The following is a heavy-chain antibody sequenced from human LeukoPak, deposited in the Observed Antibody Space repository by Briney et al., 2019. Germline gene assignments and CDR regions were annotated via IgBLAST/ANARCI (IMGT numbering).Heavy chain of an antibody. V-gene: IGHV3-21*01. D-gene: IGHD5-18*01. CDR2: IGSSSSYI. J-gene: IGHJ4*02. CDR1: GFTFSSYS. Sequence: GGSLRLSCAASGFTFSSYSMNWVRQAPGKGLEWVSSIGSSSSYIYYADSVKGRFTISRDNAKNSLYLQMNSLRAEDTAVYYCARDKRGYSYDWGQGTLVTVSS. CDR3: ARDKRGYSYD.